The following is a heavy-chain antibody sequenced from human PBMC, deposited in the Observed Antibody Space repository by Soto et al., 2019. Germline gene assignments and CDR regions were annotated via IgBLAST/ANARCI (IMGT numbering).Heavy chain of an antibody. CDR2: INVGNGNT. CDR1: GYTFSSHA. D-gene: IGHD2-21*02. J-gene: IGHJ4*02. V-gene: IGHV1-3*01. CDR3: ARSIVVVTAADY. Sequence: GASVKVSCKASGYTFSSHATHWVRQAPGQRLEWMGWINVGNGNTKYSQKFQGRVTITRDTSASTAYMELSSLRSEDTAVYYCARSIVVVTAADYWGQGTLVTVSS.